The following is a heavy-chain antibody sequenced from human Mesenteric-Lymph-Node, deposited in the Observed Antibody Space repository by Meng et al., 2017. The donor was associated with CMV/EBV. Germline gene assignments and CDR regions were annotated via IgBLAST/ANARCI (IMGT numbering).Heavy chain of an antibody. V-gene: IGHV4-61*01. CDR2: IYYSGST. J-gene: IGHJ5*02. CDR3: ARAPSHYCSSTSCYQNWFDP. D-gene: IGHD2-2*01. Sequence: SETLSLTCTVSGGSVSSGSYYWSWIRQPPGKGLEWIGYIYYSGSTNYNPSLKSRVTISVDTSKNQFSLKLSSVTAADTAVYYCARAPSHYCSSTSCYQNWFDPWGQGTLVTVSS. CDR1: GGSVSSGSYY.